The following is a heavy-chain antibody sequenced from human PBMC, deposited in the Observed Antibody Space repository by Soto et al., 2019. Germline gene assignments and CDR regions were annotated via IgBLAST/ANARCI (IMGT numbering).Heavy chain of an antibody. CDR3: ARFVRFLEWLPHHDAFDI. Sequence: QLQLQESGPGLVKPSETLSLTCTVSGGSISSSSYYWGWIRQPPGKGLEWIGSIYYSGSTYYNPSLKSRVTISVDTSKNQFSLKLSSVTAADTAVYYCARFVRFLEWLPHHDAFDIWGQGTMVTVSS. D-gene: IGHD3-3*01. CDR1: GGSISSSSYY. J-gene: IGHJ3*02. CDR2: IYYSGST. V-gene: IGHV4-39*01.